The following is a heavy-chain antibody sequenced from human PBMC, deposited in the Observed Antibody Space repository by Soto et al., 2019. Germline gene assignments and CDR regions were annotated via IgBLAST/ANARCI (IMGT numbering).Heavy chain of an antibody. CDR3: ARGRSPGQYQLICHFDY. D-gene: IGHD2-2*01. Sequence: SETLSLTCAVYGGSFSGYYWSWIRQPPGKGLEWIGEINHSGSTNYNPSLKSRVTISVDTSKNQFSLKLSSVTAADTAVYYCARGRSPGQYQLICHFDYWGQGTXVTVSS. CDR2: INHSGST. CDR1: GGSFSGYY. J-gene: IGHJ4*02. V-gene: IGHV4-34*01.